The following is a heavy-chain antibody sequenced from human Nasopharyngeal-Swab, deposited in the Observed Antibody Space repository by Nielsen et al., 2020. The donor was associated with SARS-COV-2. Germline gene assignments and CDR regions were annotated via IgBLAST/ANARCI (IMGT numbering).Heavy chain of an antibody. CDR1: GFTFSSYS. V-gene: IGHV3-21*01. Sequence: GSLRLSCAASGFTFSSYSMNWVRQAPGKGLEWVSSISSSSSYIYYADSVKGRFTISRDNAKNSLYLQMNSLRAEDTAVYYCARKVVVSAAFDIWGQGTMVTVSS. D-gene: IGHD5/OR15-5a*01. CDR2: ISSSSSYI. J-gene: IGHJ3*02. CDR3: ARKVVVSAAFDI.